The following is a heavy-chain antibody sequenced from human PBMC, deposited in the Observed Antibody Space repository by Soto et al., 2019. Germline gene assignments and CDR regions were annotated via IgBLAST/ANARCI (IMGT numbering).Heavy chain of an antibody. CDR1: GGSITNHF. Sequence: SETLSLTYTVSGGSITNHFWTWIRQPPGEGLEWIGNIHDSGSTNFNPSLKSRVTISVDTSKNQFSLTLASVITADTAVYYCATGFSPFNYWGQGTQVTVSS. V-gene: IGHV4-59*11. J-gene: IGHJ4*02. CDR3: ATGFSPFNY. CDR2: IHDSGST.